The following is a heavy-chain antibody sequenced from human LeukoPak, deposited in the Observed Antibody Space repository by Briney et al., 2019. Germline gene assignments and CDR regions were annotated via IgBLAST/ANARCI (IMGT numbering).Heavy chain of an antibody. CDR3: ARHRVGANYFDY. D-gene: IGHD1-26*01. Sequence: PSETLSLTCAVSGYSISSGYYWGWIRQPPGKGLEWIGSIYHSGSTYYNPSLKSRVTISVDTSKNQFSLKLSSVTAADTAMYYCARHRVGANYFDYWGQGTLVTVSS. CDR2: IYHSGST. J-gene: IGHJ4*02. V-gene: IGHV4-38-2*01. CDR1: GYSISSGYY.